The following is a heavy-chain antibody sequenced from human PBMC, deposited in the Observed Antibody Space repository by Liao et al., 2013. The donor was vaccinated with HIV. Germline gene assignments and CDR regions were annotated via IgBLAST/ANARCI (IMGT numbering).Heavy chain of an antibody. V-gene: IGHV4-39*07. CDR3: ARDVSGEADY. CDR1: GGSISSSGYF. Sequence: QLQLQESGPGLVKPSETLSLTCTVSGGSISSSGYFWGWIRQPPGKGLEWIGRIYPTGSTNYNPSLKSRVTISVGTSQISLQLSSVTAADTAVYYCARDVSGEADYWGQGTLVTVSS. CDR2: IYPTGST. J-gene: IGHJ4*02. D-gene: IGHD7-27*01.